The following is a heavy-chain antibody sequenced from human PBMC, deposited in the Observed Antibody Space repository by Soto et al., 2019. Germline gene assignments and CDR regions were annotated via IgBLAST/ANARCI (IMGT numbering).Heavy chain of an antibody. CDR3: AKAEYSSHYYYGMEV. D-gene: IGHD6-6*01. Sequence: VGSLRLSCDAYGFTFSSYGMHWVRQAPGKGLEWVAVISYDGSNKYYADSVKGRFTISRDNSENTVYLQMNSLRAEDTAMYFCAKAEYSSHYYYGMEVWGQGTTVTVSS. CDR2: ISYDGSNK. J-gene: IGHJ6*02. CDR1: GFTFSSYG. V-gene: IGHV3-30*18.